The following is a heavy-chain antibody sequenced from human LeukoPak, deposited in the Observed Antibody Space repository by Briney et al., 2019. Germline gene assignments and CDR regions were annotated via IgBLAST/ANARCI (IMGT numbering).Heavy chain of an antibody. CDR3: AKVRGCSNGVCYKGGMDV. V-gene: IGHV3-30*18. J-gene: IGHJ6*02. CDR1: GFTFSSYG. CDR2: ISYDGSNK. Sequence: PGGSLRLSCAASGFTFSSYGMHWVRQAPGKGLEWVAVISYDGSNKYYADSVKGRFTISRDNSKNTLDLQMNSLRAEDTAVYYCAKVRGCSNGVCYKGGMDVWGQGTTVTVSS. D-gene: IGHD2-8*01.